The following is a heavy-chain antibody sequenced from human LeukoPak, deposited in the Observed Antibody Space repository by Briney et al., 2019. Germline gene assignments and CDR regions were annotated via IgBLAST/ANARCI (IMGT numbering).Heavy chain of an antibody. D-gene: IGHD3-10*01. J-gene: IGHJ4*02. CDR1: EFTFSSYA. CDR3: AREYGSGSYYYDY. V-gene: IGHV3-23*01. Sequence: GGSLRLSCAASEFTFSSYAMTWVRQAPGKGLQWVSAVSGSGGSTYYADSVKGRFTISRDNSKNTLYLQMNTLRAEDTAVYYCAREYGSGSYYYDYWGQGTLVTVSS. CDR2: VSGSGGST.